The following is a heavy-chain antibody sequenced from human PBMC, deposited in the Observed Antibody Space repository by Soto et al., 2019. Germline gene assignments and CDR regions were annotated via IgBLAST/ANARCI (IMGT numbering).Heavy chain of an antibody. Sequence: PSETLSLTCTVSGGSISSGDYYWSWIRQPPGKGLEWIGYIYYSGGTYYNPSLKSRVTISVDTSKNQFSLELSSVTAADTAVYYCASIYDSSGYYYGNNWFDPWGQGTLVTVSS. CDR2: IYYSGGT. D-gene: IGHD3-22*01. J-gene: IGHJ5*02. CDR3: ASIYDSSGYYYGNNWFDP. CDR1: GGSISSGDYY. V-gene: IGHV4-30-4*01.